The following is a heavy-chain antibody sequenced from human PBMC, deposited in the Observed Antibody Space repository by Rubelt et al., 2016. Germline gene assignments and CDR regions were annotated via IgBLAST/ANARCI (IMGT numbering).Heavy chain of an antibody. CDR2: INHSGST. Sequence: QVQLQQWGAGLLKPSETLSLTCAVYGGSFSGYYWSWIRQPPGKGLEWIGEINHSGSTNYNPSLKSRVTISVDTSKNQFSRKLSSVTAADTAVYYCAKDAYSSGWSYFDYWGQGTLVTVSS. CDR3: AKDAYSSGWSYFDY. V-gene: IGHV4-34*01. CDR1: GGSFSGYY. D-gene: IGHD6-19*01. J-gene: IGHJ4*02.